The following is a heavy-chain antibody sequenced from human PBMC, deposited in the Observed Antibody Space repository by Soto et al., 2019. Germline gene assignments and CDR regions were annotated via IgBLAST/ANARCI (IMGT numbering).Heavy chain of an antibody. Sequence: QVQLVQSGAEVKKPGSSVKVSCKASGGTFSSYTISWVRQAPGQGLEWMGRIIPILGIANYAQKFQGRVTITADKSTSTAYRELSSLRSEDTAVYYCARSRDGYNFVDYWGQGTLVTVSS. J-gene: IGHJ4*02. CDR3: ARSRDGYNFVDY. D-gene: IGHD5-12*01. V-gene: IGHV1-69*02. CDR2: IIPILGIA. CDR1: GGTFSSYT.